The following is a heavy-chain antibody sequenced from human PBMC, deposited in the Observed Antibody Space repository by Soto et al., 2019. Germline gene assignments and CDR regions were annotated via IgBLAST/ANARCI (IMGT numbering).Heavy chain of an antibody. CDR1: GGSVSSNSAA. V-gene: IGHV6-1*01. D-gene: IGHD6-6*01. J-gene: IGHJ4*02. CDR3: ARVTITSSIAAPDY. Sequence: PSQTLSLTCAISGGSVSSNSAAWNWIRQSPSRGLEWLGRTYYRSKWYNDYAVSVKSRITINPDTSKNQFSLQLNSVTPEDTAVYYCARVTITSSIAAPDYWGQGTLVTVSS. CDR2: TYYRSKWYN.